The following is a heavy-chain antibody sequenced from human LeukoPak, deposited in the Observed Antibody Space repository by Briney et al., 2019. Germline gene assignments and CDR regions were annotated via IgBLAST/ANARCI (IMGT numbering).Heavy chain of an antibody. CDR3: ARVRSSGWSYFDY. CDR2: IDSDGSST. Sequence: PGGSLRLSCAASGFTFSSYWMHWVRQAPGKGLVWVLRIDSDGSSTSYADSVKGRFTISRDNAKNTEYLQMNSLRAEDTAVYYCARVRSSGWSYFDYWGQGTLVTVSS. CDR1: GFTFSSYW. J-gene: IGHJ4*02. D-gene: IGHD6-19*01. V-gene: IGHV3-74*01.